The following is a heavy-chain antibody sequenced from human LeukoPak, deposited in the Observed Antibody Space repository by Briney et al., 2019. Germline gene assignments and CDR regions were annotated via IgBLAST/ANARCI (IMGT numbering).Heavy chain of an antibody. CDR2: INPNSGGT. Sequence: APVKVSCKASGYTFTGYYMHWVRQAPGQGLEWMGWINPNSGGTNYAQKFQGRVTMTRDTSISTAYMELSRLRSDDTAVYYCARESVDIVATSFDYWGQGTLVTVSS. CDR3: ARESVDIVATSFDY. D-gene: IGHD5-12*01. CDR1: GYTFTGYY. V-gene: IGHV1-2*02. J-gene: IGHJ4*02.